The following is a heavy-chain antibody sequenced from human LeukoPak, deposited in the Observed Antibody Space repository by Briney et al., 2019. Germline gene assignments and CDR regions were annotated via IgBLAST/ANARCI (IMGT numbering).Heavy chain of an antibody. CDR2: ISGGST. Sequence: GGSLRLSCAASGFTFSSYAMSWVRQAPGKGLEWVSAISGGSTYYADSVKGRLTISRDNSKNTLYLQMNSLRAEDTAVYYCASGSTTMIVYYFDYWGQGTLVTVSS. CDR3: ASGSTTMIVYYFDY. V-gene: IGHV3-23*01. CDR1: GFTFSSYA. J-gene: IGHJ4*02. D-gene: IGHD3-22*01.